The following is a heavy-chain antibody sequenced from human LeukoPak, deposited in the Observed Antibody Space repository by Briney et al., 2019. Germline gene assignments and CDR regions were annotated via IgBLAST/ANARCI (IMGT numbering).Heavy chain of an antibody. V-gene: IGHV1-2*02. Sequence: ASVTVSCKASGYTFSGYYLHWVRQAPGQGLEWMGWINPNSGGTNSAQKFQGRVTMTRDTSISTPYMELSWLRSDDTAVYYCARALYTSRSYLATFSPTNFDYWGQGTLVTVSS. D-gene: IGHD6-13*01. CDR2: INPNSGGT. CDR3: ARALYTSRSYLATFSPTNFDY. CDR1: GYTFSGYY. J-gene: IGHJ4*02.